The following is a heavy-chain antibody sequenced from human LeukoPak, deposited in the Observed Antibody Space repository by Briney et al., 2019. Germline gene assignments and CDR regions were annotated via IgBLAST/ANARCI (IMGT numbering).Heavy chain of an antibody. CDR1: GFTVSSNY. D-gene: IGHD5-24*01. V-gene: IGHV3-7*05. Sequence: GGSLRLSCAASGFTVSSNYMIWVRQAPGKGLEWVGNIKQDGSEKLYADSVRGRFSISRDNAQTSLYLQMNSLRAEDTAVYYCARASDPWLQLTWGQGTLVTVSS. CDR2: IKQDGSEK. J-gene: IGHJ5*02. CDR3: ARASDPWLQLT.